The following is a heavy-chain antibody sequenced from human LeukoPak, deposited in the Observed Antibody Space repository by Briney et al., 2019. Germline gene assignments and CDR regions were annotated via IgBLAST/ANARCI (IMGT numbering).Heavy chain of an antibody. CDR1: GDSISSRNW. J-gene: IGHJ6*04. D-gene: IGHD4-11*01. V-gene: IGHV4-4*02. CDR2: IHHSEST. Sequence: PSETLSLTCDVSGDSISSRNWWSWVRQSPGKGLEWIGEIHHSESTNSNPSLKSRVTISVDKSKNQISLKLTSVTAADTAVYFCVRSPYTYYAMDVWGKGTTVTVSS. CDR3: VRSPYTYYAMDV.